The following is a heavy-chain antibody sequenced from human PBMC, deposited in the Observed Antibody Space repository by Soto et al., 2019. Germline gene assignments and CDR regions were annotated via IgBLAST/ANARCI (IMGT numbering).Heavy chain of an antibody. Sequence: GGSLRLSCAASGFTFSSYSMNWVRQAPGKGLEWVSSISSSSSYIYYADSVKGRFTISRDNAKNSLYLQMSSLRAEDTAVYYCARALSSGWYVFDYWGQGTLVTVSS. CDR2: ISSSSSYI. D-gene: IGHD6-19*01. CDR3: ARALSSGWYVFDY. CDR1: GFTFSSYS. J-gene: IGHJ4*02. V-gene: IGHV3-21*01.